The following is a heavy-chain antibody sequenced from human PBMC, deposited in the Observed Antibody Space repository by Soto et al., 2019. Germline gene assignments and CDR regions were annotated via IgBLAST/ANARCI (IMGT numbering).Heavy chain of an antibody. V-gene: IGHV3-21*01. CDR3: ARDVTSSAYYYLSPGGFDP. CDR2: ISSSSSYI. Sequence: EVQLVESGGGLVKPGGSLRLSCAASGFTFSSYSMNWVRQAPGKGLEWVSSISSSSSYIYYADSVKGRFTISRDNAKNSLYLQMNSLRAEDRAVYYCARDVTSSAYYYLSPGGFDPWGQGTLVTVSS. CDR1: GFTFSSYS. J-gene: IGHJ5*02. D-gene: IGHD3-22*01.